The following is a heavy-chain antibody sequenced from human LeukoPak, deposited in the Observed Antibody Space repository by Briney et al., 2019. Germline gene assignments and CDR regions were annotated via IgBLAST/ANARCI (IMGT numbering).Heavy chain of an antibody. V-gene: IGHV4-39*01. CDR2: IYYSGST. CDR3: ARRPRITMIVVD. CDR1: GGPISSSSYY. D-gene: IGHD3-22*01. J-gene: IGHJ4*02. Sequence: PSETLSLTCTVSGGPISSSSYYWGWIRQPPGKGLEWIGSIYYSGSTYYNPSLKSRVTISVDTSKNQYSLKLSSVTAADTAVYYCARRPRITMIVVDWGQGTLVTVSS.